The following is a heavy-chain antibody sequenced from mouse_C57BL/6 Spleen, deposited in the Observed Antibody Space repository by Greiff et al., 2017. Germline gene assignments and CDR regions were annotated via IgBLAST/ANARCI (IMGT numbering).Heavy chain of an antibody. D-gene: IGHD1-2*01. CDR3: ARGITTAYFDV. V-gene: IGHV14-2*01. J-gene: IGHJ1*03. Sequence: VQLQQSGAELVKPGASVKLSCKASGFNIKDYYMHWVKQRTEQGLEWIGRIDPEDGDTKYAPKFQGKATITADTSSNTAYLQLSSLTSEDTAVYYCARGITTAYFDVWGTGTTVTVSS. CDR2: IDPEDGDT. CDR1: GFNIKDYY.